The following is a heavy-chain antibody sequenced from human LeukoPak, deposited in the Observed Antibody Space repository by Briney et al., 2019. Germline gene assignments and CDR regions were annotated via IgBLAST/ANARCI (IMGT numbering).Heavy chain of an antibody. CDR2: ISAYNGNT. V-gene: IGHV1-18*04. CDR3: ARDLGIAVAGTVDY. CDR1: GYTFTSYG. D-gene: IGHD6-19*01. Sequence: ASVKVSCKASGYTFTSYGISWVRQAPGHGLEWMGWISAYNGNTNYAQKLQGRVTMTTDTSTSTAYMELRSLRSDDTAVYYCARDLGIAVAGTVDYWGQGTLVTVSS. J-gene: IGHJ4*02.